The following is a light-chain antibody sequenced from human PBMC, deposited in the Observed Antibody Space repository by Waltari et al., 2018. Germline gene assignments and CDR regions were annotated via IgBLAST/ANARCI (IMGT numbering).Light chain of an antibody. CDR2: KAS. V-gene: IGKV1-5*03. Sequence: DIQMTQSPSTLSASVGDRVTITCRASQSIGSWLAWYQQKPGKAPKLLVYKASSLERGVPSRFSGSGSATEFTLTISSLQPEDFATYYCQQYKTFWLTFGGGTKVDIK. J-gene: IGKJ4*01. CDR1: QSIGSW. CDR3: QQYKTFWLT.